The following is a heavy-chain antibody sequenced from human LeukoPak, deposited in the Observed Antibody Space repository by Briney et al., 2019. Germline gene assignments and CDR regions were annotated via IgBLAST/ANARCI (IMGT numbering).Heavy chain of an antibody. J-gene: IGHJ6*02. Sequence: ASVKVSCKASGYTFTNYYLHWVRQAPGQGLAWMGIINPSGGTTRYVEKFQGRVTMTRDTSASTDYMELSSLRSEDTAVYYCARGGYSESFYNPRSYGMDVWGQGTTVIVSS. D-gene: IGHD3-10*01. CDR2: INPSGGTT. CDR1: GYTFTNYY. V-gene: IGHV1-46*01. CDR3: ARGGYSESFYNPRSYGMDV.